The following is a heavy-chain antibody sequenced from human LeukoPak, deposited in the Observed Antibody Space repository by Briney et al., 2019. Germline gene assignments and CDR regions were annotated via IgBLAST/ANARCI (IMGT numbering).Heavy chain of an antibody. D-gene: IGHD5-18*01. J-gene: IGHJ4*02. CDR2: IYTSGTS. V-gene: IGHV4-4*07. CDR3: ARDEGYSYGYDYFDY. Sequence: SETLSLTCTVSGGSVRSYYWSWIRQPAGKGLEWIGQIYTSGTSNYNPSFKSRVTMSVDTSKNQFSLKLSSVTAADTAVYYCARDEGYSYGYDYFDYWGQGTLVTVSS. CDR1: GGSVRSYY.